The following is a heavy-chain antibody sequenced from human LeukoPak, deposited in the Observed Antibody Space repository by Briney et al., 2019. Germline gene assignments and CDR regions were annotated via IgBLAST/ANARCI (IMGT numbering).Heavy chain of an antibody. J-gene: IGHJ4*02. Sequence: ASVKVSCKASGCTFTSYYMHWVRQAPGQGLEWMGIINPSGGSTSYAQKFQGRVTMTRDMSTSTVYMELSSLRSEDTAVYYCARSIAAPPGDYWGQGTLVTVSS. V-gene: IGHV1-46*01. CDR3: ARSIAAPPGDY. CDR1: GCTFTSYY. D-gene: IGHD6-6*01. CDR2: INPSGGST.